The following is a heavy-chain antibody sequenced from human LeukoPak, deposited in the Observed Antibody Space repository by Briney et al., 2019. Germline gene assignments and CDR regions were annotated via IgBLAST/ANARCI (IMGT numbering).Heavy chain of an antibody. CDR3: ARAGGGYSSGWGAFDI. V-gene: IGHV1-2*02. CDR2: INPASGGT. CDR1: GYTFTAYY. Sequence: ASMKVSCKASGYTFTAYYIHWVRQAPGQGLEWMGWINPASGGTSYAQKFQGRVTMTSDTSISTAYMELGRLRSDDTAVYFCARAGGGYSSGWGAFDIWGQGTMVTVSS. J-gene: IGHJ3*02. D-gene: IGHD5-18*01.